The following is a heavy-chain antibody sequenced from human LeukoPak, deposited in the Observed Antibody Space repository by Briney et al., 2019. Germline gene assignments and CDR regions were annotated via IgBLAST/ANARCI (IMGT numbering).Heavy chain of an antibody. D-gene: IGHD5-24*01. CDR1: GFTFSDYS. Sequence: GGSLRLSCAASGFTFSDYSMNWVRQAPGKGLEWISYIGIDSGNTNYADSVKGRFTISGVKAKNSLYLQMNSLRVEDTAVYYCARDYKYAFDNWGQGTLVTVSS. CDR3: ARDYKYAFDN. J-gene: IGHJ4*02. V-gene: IGHV3-48*01. CDR2: IGIDSGNT.